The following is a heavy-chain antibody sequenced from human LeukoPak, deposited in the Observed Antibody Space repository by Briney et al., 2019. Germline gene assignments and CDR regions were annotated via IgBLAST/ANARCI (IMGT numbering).Heavy chain of an antibody. V-gene: IGHV4-59*01. CDR1: GGSISSYY. J-gene: IGHJ4*02. CDR3: ARAVGSGSYYSETFDY. D-gene: IGHD3-10*01. CDR2: IYYSGST. Sequence: PSETLSLTCTVSGGSISSYYWSWIRQPPGKGLEWIGYIYYSGSTNYNPSLKSRVTISVDTSKNQFSLKLSSVTAADTAVYYCARAVGSGSYYSETFDYWGQGTLVTVSS.